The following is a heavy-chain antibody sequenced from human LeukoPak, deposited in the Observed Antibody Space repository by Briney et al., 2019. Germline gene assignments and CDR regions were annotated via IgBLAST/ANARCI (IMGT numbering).Heavy chain of an antibody. CDR3: ARDQAATNTQVRFCLD. Sequence: GASVKVSCKASGYTFTSHGISWVRQAPGQGLEWMGWISAYNGNTNFAQKLQGRVTMTTDTSTSTAYMDLRSLRSDDTAVYYCARDQAATNTQVRFCLDWGQGTLVTVSS. J-gene: IGHJ4*02. CDR1: GYTFTSHG. CDR2: ISAYNGNT. V-gene: IGHV1-18*01. D-gene: IGHD3-9*01.